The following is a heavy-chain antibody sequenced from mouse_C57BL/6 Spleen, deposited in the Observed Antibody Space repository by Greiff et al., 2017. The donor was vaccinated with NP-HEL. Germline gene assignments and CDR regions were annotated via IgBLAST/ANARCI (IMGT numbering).Heavy chain of an antibody. Sequence: QVQLKQSGAELARPGASVKLSCKASGYTFTSYGISWVKQRTGQGLEWIGEIYPRSGNTYYNEKFKGKATLTADKSSSTAYMELRSLTSEDSAVYFCARYPLDYGSRPYAMDYWGQGTSVTVSS. J-gene: IGHJ4*01. D-gene: IGHD1-1*01. CDR2: IYPRSGNT. CDR1: GYTFTSYG. CDR3: ARYPLDYGSRPYAMDY. V-gene: IGHV1-81*01.